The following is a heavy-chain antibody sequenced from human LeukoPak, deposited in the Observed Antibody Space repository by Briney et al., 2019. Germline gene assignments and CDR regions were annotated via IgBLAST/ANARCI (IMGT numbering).Heavy chain of an antibody. Sequence: SETLSLTCAVYGGSFIGYYWRGIRQPPGKGLEWIGEINHSGSTNYNPSLKSRVTISVDTSKNQFSLKLSSVTAADTAVYYCARGTYYYDSSGYYPDYWVQGTLVTVSS. D-gene: IGHD3-22*01. CDR2: INHSGST. CDR3: ARGTYYYDSSGYYPDY. J-gene: IGHJ4*02. CDR1: GGSFIGYY. V-gene: IGHV4-34*01.